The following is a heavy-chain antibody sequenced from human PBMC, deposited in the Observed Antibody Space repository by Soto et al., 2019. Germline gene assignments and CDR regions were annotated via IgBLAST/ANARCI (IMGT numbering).Heavy chain of an antibody. Sequence: QVQLEQSGTEVKKPGSSVKVSCKASGGTFSTSTFTWVRQAPGQGLEWMGRIIPIFGTGDYAPKFQGRVLITADKSTSTVYMELSGLKAEDTVVFFCVRDAPIGSVFSGYDAIDSWGQGTLVTVSS. D-gene: IGHD5-12*01. CDR3: VRDAPIGSVFSGYDAIDS. V-gene: IGHV1-69*08. CDR2: IIPIFGTG. CDR1: GGTFSTST. J-gene: IGHJ4*02.